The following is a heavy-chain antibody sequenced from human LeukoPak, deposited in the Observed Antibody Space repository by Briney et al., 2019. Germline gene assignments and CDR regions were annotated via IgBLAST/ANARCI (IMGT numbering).Heavy chain of an antibody. J-gene: IGHJ4*02. Sequence: GGSLRLSCAASGFTFSSYAMSWVRQAPGKGLEWVSAISGSGGSTYYADSVKGRFTISRDNSKNTLYLQMNSLRAEDTAVYHCAKGAELRFLEWLSNPKYYFDYWGQGTLVTVSS. CDR1: GFTFSSYA. CDR2: ISGSGGST. V-gene: IGHV3-23*01. CDR3: AKGAELRFLEWLSNPKYYFDY. D-gene: IGHD3-3*01.